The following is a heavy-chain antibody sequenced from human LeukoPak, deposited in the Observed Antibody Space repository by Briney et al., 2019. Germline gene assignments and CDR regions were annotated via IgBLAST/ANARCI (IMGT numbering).Heavy chain of an antibody. CDR2: IWHDGSNK. J-gene: IGHJ4*02. CDR3: ANNFDY. Sequence: GGSLRLSCAAPGFTFSNYGMHWVRQAPGKGLEWVAVIWHDGSNKYYADSVKGRFTISRDNSKNTLYLQMNSLRAEDTAVYYCANNFDYWGQGTLVTVSS. CDR1: GFTFSNYG. V-gene: IGHV3-33*06.